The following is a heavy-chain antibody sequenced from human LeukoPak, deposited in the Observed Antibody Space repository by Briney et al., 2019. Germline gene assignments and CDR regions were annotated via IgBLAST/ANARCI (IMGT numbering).Heavy chain of an antibody. D-gene: IGHD3-22*01. CDR2: INPSGGST. Sequence: ASVKVSCKASGYTFTSYGISWVRQAPGQGLEWMGIINPSGGSTSYAQKFQGRVTMTRDTSTSTVYMELSSLRSEDTAVYYCARLLGDSSGYLMNYYFDYWGQGTLVTVPS. J-gene: IGHJ4*02. V-gene: IGHV1-46*01. CDR3: ARLLGDSSGYLMNYYFDY. CDR1: GYTFTSYG.